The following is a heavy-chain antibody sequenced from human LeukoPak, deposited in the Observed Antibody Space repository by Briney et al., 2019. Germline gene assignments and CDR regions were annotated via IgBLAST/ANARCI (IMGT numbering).Heavy chain of an antibody. J-gene: IGHJ3*02. CDR1: GYTFTGYY. Sequence: VASVKVSCKASGYTFTGYYMHWVRQAPGQGLEWMGWINPNSGGTNYAQKFQGRVTMTRDTSISTAYMELSRLGSDDTAVYYCARVSTMVRGVIQKWYAFDIWGQGTMVTVSS. CDR2: INPNSGGT. CDR3: ARVSTMVRGVIQKWYAFDI. D-gene: IGHD3-10*01. V-gene: IGHV1-2*02.